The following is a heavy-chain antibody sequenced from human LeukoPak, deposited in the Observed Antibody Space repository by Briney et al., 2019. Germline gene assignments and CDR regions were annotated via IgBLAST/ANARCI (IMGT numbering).Heavy chain of an antibody. D-gene: IGHD2-2*02. J-gene: IGHJ6*02. CDR3: ARDQGYCSSTSCYTTGYYYYGMDV. CDR1: GFTFSSYA. V-gene: IGHV3-30-3*01. CDR2: ISYDGSNK. Sequence: GGSLRLSCAASGFTFSSYAMHWVRQAPGKGLEWVAVISYDGSNKYYADSVKGRFTISRDNSKNTLYLQMNSLRAEDTAVYYCARDQGYCSSTSCYTTGYYYYGMDVWGQGTTVTVSS.